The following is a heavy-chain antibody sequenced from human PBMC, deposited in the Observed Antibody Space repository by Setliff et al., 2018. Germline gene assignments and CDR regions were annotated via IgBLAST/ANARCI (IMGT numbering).Heavy chain of an antibody. Sequence: GASVKVSCKASGYTFTSYDINWMRQASGQGLEWMGWMNPNSGNTGSTQKFQGRVTMTRNTSTSTAYMELRSLRSDDTAVYYCARVGSSSWLHPDVYYYYGMDVWGQGTTVTVSS. CDR2: MNPNSGNT. V-gene: IGHV1-8*02. CDR3: ARVGSSSWLHPDVYYYYGMDV. J-gene: IGHJ6*02. CDR1: GYTFTSYD. D-gene: IGHD6-13*01.